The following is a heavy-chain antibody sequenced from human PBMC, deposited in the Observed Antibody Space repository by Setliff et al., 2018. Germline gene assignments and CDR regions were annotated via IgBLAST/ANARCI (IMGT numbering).Heavy chain of an antibody. J-gene: IGHJ5*02. Sequence: GESLKISCAASGFTFSSYAMSWVRQAPGKGLEWVSAISGSGGSTYYADSVKGRSTISRDNSKNTLYLQMNSLRAEDTAVYYCAKNGFGVVALGVNNWFDPWGQGTLVTVSS. CDR1: GFTFSSYA. CDR2: ISGSGGST. V-gene: IGHV3-23*01. D-gene: IGHD3-10*01. CDR3: AKNGFGVVALGVNNWFDP.